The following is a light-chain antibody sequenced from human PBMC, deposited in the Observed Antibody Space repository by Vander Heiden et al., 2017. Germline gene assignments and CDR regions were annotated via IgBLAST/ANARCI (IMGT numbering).Light chain of an antibody. V-gene: IGLV2-14*01. Sequence: QSALTQPASVSGSPGQSITISCTGTSSDVGGYNYVSWYQQHPAKAHILMIYEVSNRTAGVSNRFSGSKAGNTASLTISALQAEDEADYYCSSYTSSSTYVFGTGTKLTVL. CDR1: SSDVGGYNY. J-gene: IGLJ1*01. CDR2: EVS. CDR3: SSYTSSSTYV.